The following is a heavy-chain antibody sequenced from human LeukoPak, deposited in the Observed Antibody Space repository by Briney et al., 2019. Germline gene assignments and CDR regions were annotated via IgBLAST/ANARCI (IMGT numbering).Heavy chain of an antibody. V-gene: IGHV3-23*01. CDR1: GFIFSNYA. J-gene: IGHJ4*02. Sequence: GGSLRLSCAASGFIFSNYAMSWVRQAPGKGLEWVSTISGSDDSTYYADPVRGRFTISRDNSKNTLYLQMNSLRAEDTAVYYCAKSRSGGGSCYNYWGQGTLVTVSS. CDR2: ISGSDDST. D-gene: IGHD2-15*01. CDR3: AKSRSGGGSCYNY.